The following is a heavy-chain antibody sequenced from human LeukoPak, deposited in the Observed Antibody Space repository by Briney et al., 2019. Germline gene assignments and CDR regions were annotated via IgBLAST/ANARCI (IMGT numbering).Heavy chain of an antibody. D-gene: IGHD3-16*02. CDR2: INHSGSH. V-gene: IGHV4-34*01. CDR1: GGTFRRYY. Sequence: SEPLSLTCAVYGGTFRRYYWSWLRQPPGKGLEWIGEINHSGSHNYNPPLKSRVTIPVKQSQNHVSLELRSVTAPDTAVYYCARGQGYIWGSYRFDYWGQGTLVTVSS. J-gene: IGHJ4*02. CDR3: ARGQGYIWGSYRFDY.